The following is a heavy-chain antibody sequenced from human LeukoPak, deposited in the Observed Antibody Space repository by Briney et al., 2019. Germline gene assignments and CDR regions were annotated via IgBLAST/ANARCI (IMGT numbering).Heavy chain of an antibody. J-gene: IGHJ3*02. CDR1: GFTFSSYS. D-gene: IGHD3-9*01. V-gene: IGHV3-21*01. CDR3: ARDGYYDILTGYSTDAFDI. Sequence: GGSLRLSCAASGFTFSSYSMNWVRQAPGKGLEWVSSISSSSSYIYYADSVKGRFTISRDNAKNALYLQMNSPRAEDTAVYYCARDGYYDILTGYSTDAFDIWGQGTMVTVSS. CDR2: ISSSSSYI.